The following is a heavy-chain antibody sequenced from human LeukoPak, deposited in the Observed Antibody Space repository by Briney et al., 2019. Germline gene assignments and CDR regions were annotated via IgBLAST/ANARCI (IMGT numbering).Heavy chain of an antibody. D-gene: IGHD2-2*01. CDR3: ASNYCSSASCYYYFDN. J-gene: IGHJ4*01. V-gene: IGHV4-59*01. Sequence: PSETLSLTCAVSGASISSYYWSWIRQPPGKGLEWIGYIYHSGSTNYNPSLKSRVTISVDTSKNQFSLKLSSVTAADTAVYYCASNYCSSASCYYYFDNWGQGTLVTVSS. CDR1: GASISSYY. CDR2: IYHSGST.